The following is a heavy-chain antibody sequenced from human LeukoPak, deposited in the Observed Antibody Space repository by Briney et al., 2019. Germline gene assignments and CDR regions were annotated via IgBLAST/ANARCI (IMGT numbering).Heavy chain of an antibody. D-gene: IGHD3-10*01. V-gene: IGHV3-30-3*01. CDR3: ARALGTHYYGSGSYQRY. J-gene: IGHJ4*02. CDR1: GFTFSSYA. Sequence: GGSLRLSCAASGFTFSSYAMHWVRQAPGKGLECVAVISYDGSNKYYADSVKGRFTISRDNSKNTLDLQMNSLRVEDTAVYYCARALGTHYYGSGSYQRYWGQGTLVTVSS. CDR2: ISYDGSNK.